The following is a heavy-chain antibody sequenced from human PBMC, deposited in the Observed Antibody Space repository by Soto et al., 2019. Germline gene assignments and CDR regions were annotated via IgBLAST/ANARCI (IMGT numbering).Heavy chain of an antibody. V-gene: IGHV3-23*01. CDR2: INPSGDST. J-gene: IGHJ4*02. D-gene: IGHD6-13*01. Sequence: PGGSLRLSCVASGFTFSRHGLSWVLQAPGKGLEWVSTINPSGDSTFYAASVKGRFTISRDNSKNTVYLQMNSLSVGDTAVYLCAKVDVSTAGSFDYWGQGALVTVSS. CDR3: AKVDVSTAGSFDY. CDR1: GFTFSRHG.